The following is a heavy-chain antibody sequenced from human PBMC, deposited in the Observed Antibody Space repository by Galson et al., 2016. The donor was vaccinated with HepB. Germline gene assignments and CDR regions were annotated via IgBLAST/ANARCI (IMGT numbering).Heavy chain of an antibody. CDR3: ARDGGITPSRFDQ. CDR2: ISNDGNNE. V-gene: IGHV3-30-3*01. J-gene: IGHJ4*02. D-gene: IGHD4-23*01. Sequence: SLRLSCAASGFTFSSYAMHWVRQAPGKGLEWVAGISNDGNNEKYADSVKGRFTVSRDNSQNTLLLQMNSLRPEDTVVYFCARDGGITPSRFDQWGQGTKVTVSS. CDR1: GFTFSSYA.